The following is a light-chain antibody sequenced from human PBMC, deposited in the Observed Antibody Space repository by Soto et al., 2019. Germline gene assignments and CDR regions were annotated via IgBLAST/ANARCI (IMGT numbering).Light chain of an antibody. V-gene: IGLV2-14*03. CDR1: SNDVGAYSY. J-gene: IGLJ1*01. CDR3: SSYTRSSTQV. CDR2: DVT. Sequence: QSALTQPASVSGAPGQSITISCTGTSNDVGAYSYVTWYQQHPGKAPKVMIYDVTVRPSGVSHRFSGSKSGNTASLTISGLQAEDEADYYCSSYTRSSTQVFGTGTKLTVL.